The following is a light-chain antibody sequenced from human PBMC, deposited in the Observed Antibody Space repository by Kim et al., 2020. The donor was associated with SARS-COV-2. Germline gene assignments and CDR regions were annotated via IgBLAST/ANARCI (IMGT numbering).Light chain of an antibody. V-gene: IGLV7-46*01. Sequence: PGDTYTLTCASTTGPVTSGHYPYWFQQKPGQAPRTLFYDTNNRHSWTPARFSDSLLGGKAALTLSGAQPEDEAEYYCLLSYSGARVFGGGTQLTVL. CDR1: TGPVTSGHY. CDR3: LLSYSGARV. CDR2: DTN. J-gene: IGLJ2*01.